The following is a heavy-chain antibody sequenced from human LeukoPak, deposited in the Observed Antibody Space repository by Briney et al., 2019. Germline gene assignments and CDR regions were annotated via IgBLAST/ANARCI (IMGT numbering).Heavy chain of an antibody. Sequence: ASVKVSCKASGYTFTGYYMHWVRQAPGQGLEWMGWINPNSGGTNYAQKFQGRVTMTRDMSTSTVYMELSSLRSEDTAVYYCARFAVHRRITVAGQFGLDYWGQGTLVSLSS. J-gene: IGHJ4*02. CDR1: GYTFTGYY. CDR3: ARFAVHRRITVAGQFGLDY. V-gene: IGHV1-2*02. CDR2: INPNSGGT. D-gene: IGHD6-19*01.